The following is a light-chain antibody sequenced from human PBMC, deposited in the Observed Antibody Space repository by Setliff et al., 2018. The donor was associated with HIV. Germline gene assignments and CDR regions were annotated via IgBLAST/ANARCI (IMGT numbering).Light chain of an antibody. CDR2: AVS. J-gene: IGLJ1*01. CDR1: ISDVGSYNL. CDR3: CSYVSSNPHYV. Sequence: QSVLTQPASVSGSPGQSITISCTGTISDVGSYNLVSWYQQHPGKAPKLMIYAVSKRPSGVSNRFSGSKSGNTASLTISGLQAEDEADYFCCSYVSSNPHYVFGTGTKVTVL. V-gene: IGLV2-23*02.